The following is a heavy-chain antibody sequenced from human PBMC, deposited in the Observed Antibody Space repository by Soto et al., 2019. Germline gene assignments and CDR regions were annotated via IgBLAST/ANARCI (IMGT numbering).Heavy chain of an antibody. CDR2: ISYHGNNQ. Sequence: GGSLRLSCAASGFTFSSYSMNWVRQAPGKGLEWVAIISYHGNNQFYADSVKGRFTISRDNSDNTLYLEMNSLKPEDTAVYYCAKDLALGFWSGNYYFDHWGQGTLVTVSS. V-gene: IGHV3-30*18. D-gene: IGHD3-3*01. CDR1: GFTFSSYS. CDR3: AKDLALGFWSGNYYFDH. J-gene: IGHJ4*02.